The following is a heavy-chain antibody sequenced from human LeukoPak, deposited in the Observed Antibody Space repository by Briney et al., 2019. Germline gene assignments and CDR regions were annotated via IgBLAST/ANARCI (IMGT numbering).Heavy chain of an antibody. J-gene: IGHJ4*02. V-gene: IGHV4-31*03. Sequence: SETLSLTCTVSGGSITSGGYYWSWIRQHPGKGLEWIRYISYSGNTYYNPSLKSRLTISVDTSKNQFSLKLSSVTAADTAVYYCARSFGESYFDYWGQGILVTVSS. CDR3: ARSFGESYFDY. CDR1: GGSITSGGYY. CDR2: ISYSGNT. D-gene: IGHD3-10*01.